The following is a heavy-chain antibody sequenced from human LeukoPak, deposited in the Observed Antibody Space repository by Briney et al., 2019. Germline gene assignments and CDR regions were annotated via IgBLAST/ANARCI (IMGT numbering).Heavy chain of an antibody. J-gene: IGHJ4*02. V-gene: IGHV1-69*13. D-gene: IGHD3-10*01. Sequence: ASGKVSCKASGGTFSSYAISWVRQAPGQGLEWMGGIIPIFGTAKYAQKFQGRVTITADESTSTAYMELSSLRSEDTAVYYCARGEDGSGPGEGYWGQGTLVTVSS. CDR2: IIPIFGTA. CDR3: ARGEDGSGPGEGY. CDR1: GGTFSSYA.